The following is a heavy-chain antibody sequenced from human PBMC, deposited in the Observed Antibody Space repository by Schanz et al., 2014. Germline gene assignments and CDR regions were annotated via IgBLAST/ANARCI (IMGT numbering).Heavy chain of an antibody. CDR3: AKAADWPVTRFDP. Sequence: EVQLVESGGGLVKPGGSLRLSCATSGFSFSSYAINWVRQAPGKGLEWVSGISGSGASTYYADSVKGRFTISRDNSKSTLYLQMNSLRAEDTAVYYCAKAADWPVTRFDPWGQGTLVTVSS. V-gene: IGHV3-23*04. CDR2: ISGSGAST. D-gene: IGHD3-9*01. CDR1: GFSFSSYA. J-gene: IGHJ5*02.